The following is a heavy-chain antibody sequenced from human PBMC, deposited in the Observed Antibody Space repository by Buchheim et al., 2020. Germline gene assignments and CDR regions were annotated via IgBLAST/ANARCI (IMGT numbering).Heavy chain of an antibody. CDR3: AKVGYCSGGSCYWADY. V-gene: IGHV3-30*18. Sequence: QVQLVESGGGVVQPGRSLRLSCAASGFTFSSYGMHWVRQAPGKGLEWVTVIPYDGSNKYYADSVKGRFTIYRENSKKTLYLQMNSLRAEDTAVYYCAKVGYCSGGSCYWADYWGQGTL. CDR2: IPYDGSNK. J-gene: IGHJ4*02. CDR1: GFTFSSYG. D-gene: IGHD2-15*01.